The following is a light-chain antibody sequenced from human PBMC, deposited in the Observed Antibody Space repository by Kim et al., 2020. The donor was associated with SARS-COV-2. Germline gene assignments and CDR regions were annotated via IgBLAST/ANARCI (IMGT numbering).Light chain of an antibody. Sequence: SYELTQPPSVSVAPGKTARITCGGNNIGSKSVHWYQQKPGQAPVLVIYYDSDRPSGIPERFSGSNSGNTATLTISRDEPGDGADYYCQVWDSSSDHWVF. J-gene: IGLJ3*02. CDR2: YDS. CDR3: QVWDSSSDHWV. V-gene: IGLV3-21*04. CDR1: NIGSKS.